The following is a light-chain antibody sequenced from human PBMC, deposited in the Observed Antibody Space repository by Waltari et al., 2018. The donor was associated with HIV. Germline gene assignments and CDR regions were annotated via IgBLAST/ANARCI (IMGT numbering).Light chain of an antibody. J-gene: IGLJ2*01. V-gene: IGLV7-43*01. CDR1: TGAVTSAHH. CDR3: LLYYSGVVV. Sequence: QPVVTQEPSLTVSPGGTITLTCASTTGAVTSAHHPNWFQQKTGKAPWARIFSTANKYSWTPARFSVSLRGGKAALTRSGLQPEDEAEYFCLLYYSGVVVFGGGTRVTVL. CDR2: STA.